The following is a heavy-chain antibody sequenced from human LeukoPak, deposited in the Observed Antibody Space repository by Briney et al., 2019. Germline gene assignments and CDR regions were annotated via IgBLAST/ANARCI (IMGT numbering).Heavy chain of an antibody. D-gene: IGHD6-6*01. CDR2: IYYSGST. CDR3: AREGVAAPLDY. CDR1: GGYISSYY. V-gene: IGHV4-59*01. Sequence: SETLSLTCTVSGGYISSYYWSWIRQPPGKGLEWIGYIYYSGSTNYNPSLKSRVTISVDTSKNQFSLKLSSVTAADTAVYYCAREGVAAPLDYWGQGTLATVSS. J-gene: IGHJ4*02.